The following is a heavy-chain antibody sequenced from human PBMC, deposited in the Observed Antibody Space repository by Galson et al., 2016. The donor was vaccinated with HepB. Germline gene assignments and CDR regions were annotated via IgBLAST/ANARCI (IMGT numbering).Heavy chain of an antibody. CDR2: IRGRTNNFAT. Sequence: SLRLACAASGFTFSASAMHWVRHTSGRGLEWVGRIRGRTNNFATAYAASVKGRFTISRDDSKNTVYLQMNGLKTEDTAVYYCTRFSPFDYWGQGALVTVSS. J-gene: IGHJ4*02. CDR3: TRFSPFDY. V-gene: IGHV3-73*01. CDR1: GFTFSASA.